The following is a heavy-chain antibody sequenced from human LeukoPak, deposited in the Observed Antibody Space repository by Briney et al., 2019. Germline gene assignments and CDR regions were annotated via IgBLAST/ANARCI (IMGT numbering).Heavy chain of an antibody. CDR2: IYHSGST. J-gene: IGHJ5*02. V-gene: IGHV4-38-2*02. Sequence: PETLSLTCTASGYSISSGYYWAWIRQPPGKGLEWIANIYHSGSTYYNPSLKSRVTISVDTSNNQFSLKLSSVTAADTAVYYCARGYSSSWYYNWFDPWGPGTLVTVSS. CDR3: ARGYSSSWYYNWFDP. D-gene: IGHD6-13*01. CDR1: GYSISSGYY.